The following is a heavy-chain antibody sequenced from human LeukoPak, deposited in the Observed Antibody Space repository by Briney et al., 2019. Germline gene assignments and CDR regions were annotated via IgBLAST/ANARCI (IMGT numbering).Heavy chain of an antibody. CDR2: IKSKTNGGTT. D-gene: IGHD2-21*02. CDR1: GFAFNNAG. Sequence: PGGSLRLSCAASGFAFNNAGMSWVRQAPGKGLEWVGRIKSKTNGGTTDYAAPAKGRFIISRDDSKNTLYLQINSLKSEDTAVYYCSTEALRVTSDYYYYMDVWGKGTTVTVSS. CDR3: STEALRVTSDYYYYMDV. J-gene: IGHJ6*03. V-gene: IGHV3-15*01.